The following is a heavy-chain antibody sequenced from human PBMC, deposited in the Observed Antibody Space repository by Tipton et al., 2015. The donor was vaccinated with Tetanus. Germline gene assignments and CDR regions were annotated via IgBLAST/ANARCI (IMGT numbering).Heavy chain of an antibody. Sequence: TLSLTCAVYGGSFSGYYWSWIRQPPGKGLEWIGEINHSGSTNYNPSLKSRVTISVDTSKNQFSLKLSSVTAADTAVYYCARADPTTVVTPVFRFDPWGQGTLVTVSS. V-gene: IGHV4-34*01. CDR2: INHSGST. CDR3: ARADPTTVVTPVFRFDP. CDR1: GGSFSGYY. D-gene: IGHD4-23*01. J-gene: IGHJ5*02.